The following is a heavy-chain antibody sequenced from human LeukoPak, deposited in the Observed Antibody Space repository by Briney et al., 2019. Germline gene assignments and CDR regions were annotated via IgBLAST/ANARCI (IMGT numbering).Heavy chain of an antibody. CDR3: AKDQYCTSTSCYVGY. V-gene: IGHV3-23*01. D-gene: IGHD2-2*01. J-gene: IGHJ4*02. Sequence: PGGSLRLSCAASGFTFSSYAMSWVRQAPGKGREWVSGISGSGGSTFYAHSVRGRFTIPGDNSKNTLYLQMNGLRAEDPAVYYCAKDQYCTSTSCYVGYWGQGTLVTVSS. CDR1: GFTFSSYA. CDR2: ISGSGGST.